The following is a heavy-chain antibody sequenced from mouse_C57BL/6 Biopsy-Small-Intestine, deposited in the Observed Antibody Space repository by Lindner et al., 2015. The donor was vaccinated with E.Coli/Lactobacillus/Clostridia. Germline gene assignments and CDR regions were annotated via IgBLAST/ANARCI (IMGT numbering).Heavy chain of an antibody. D-gene: IGHD2-12*01. Sequence: SVKVSARLREAPSTPMPSVGCDRPLGQGLEWMGIINPVGGSGKYAEKFQGRLTMTRETSTATVYMELSSLKSEDTAMYYCARELGSSGSYYNPGYWGQGTLVTVS. CDR3: ARELGSSGSYYNPGY. V-gene: IGHV1-55*01. CDR1: EAPSTPMP. J-gene: IGHJ3*02. CDR2: INPVGGSG.